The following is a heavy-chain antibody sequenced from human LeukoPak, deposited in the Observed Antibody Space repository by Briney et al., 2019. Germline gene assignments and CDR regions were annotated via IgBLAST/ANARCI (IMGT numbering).Heavy chain of an antibody. Sequence: GGSLRFSCAASGFTFSNYWMSWVRQAPGKGLEWVANINQDGSEKYYVDSVKGRFTISRDNAKNSLYLQMNSLRAEDTAVYCCVRDFDDYTYDYWGQGTLVTVSS. CDR3: VRDFDDYTYDY. D-gene: IGHD4-11*01. V-gene: IGHV3-7*01. CDR1: GFTFSNYW. CDR2: INQDGSEK. J-gene: IGHJ4*02.